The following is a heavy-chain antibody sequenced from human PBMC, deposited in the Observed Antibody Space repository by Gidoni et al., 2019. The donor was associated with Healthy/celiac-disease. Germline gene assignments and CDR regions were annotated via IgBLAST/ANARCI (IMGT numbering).Heavy chain of an antibody. Sequence: QVQLVQSGAEVKKPGASVKVSCKASGYTFTSYAMHWVRQAPGQRLEWMGWINAGNGNTKYSQKFQGRVTITRDTSASTAYMELSSLRSEDTAVYYCARDAKYSSSSGYYYYYGMDVWGQGTTVTVSS. D-gene: IGHD6-6*01. J-gene: IGHJ6*02. V-gene: IGHV1-3*01. CDR2: INAGNGNT. CDR1: GYTFTSYA. CDR3: ARDAKYSSSSGYYYYYGMDV.